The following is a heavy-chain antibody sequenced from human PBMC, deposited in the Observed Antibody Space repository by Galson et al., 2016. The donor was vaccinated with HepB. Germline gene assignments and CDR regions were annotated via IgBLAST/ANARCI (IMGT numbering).Heavy chain of an antibody. CDR1: GISVGNNY. CDR2: IYSHGGA. CDR3: ATDDDGGDYRLDY. Sequence: SLRLSCAASGISVGNNYMTWVRQAPGEGLEWVSSIYSHGGADYAESVKGRFTISRDDSKNTLYLEMNSLRPEDTAVYYCATDDDGGDYRLDYWGQGTPVTVSS. V-gene: IGHV3-66*03. J-gene: IGHJ4*02. D-gene: IGHD4-17*01.